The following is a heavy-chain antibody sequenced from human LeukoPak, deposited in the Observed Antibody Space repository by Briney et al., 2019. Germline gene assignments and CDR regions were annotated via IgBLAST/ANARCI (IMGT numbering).Heavy chain of an antibody. CDR2: IYCSGST. J-gene: IGHJ4*02. D-gene: IGHD6-19*01. V-gene: IGHV4-39*07. Sequence: PSETLSLTCTVSGGSISSSSYYWGWIRQPPGKGLEWIGSIYCSGSTYYNPSLKSRVTISVDTSKNQFSLKLSSVTAADTAVYYCARESSSGWYGKYFDYWGQGTLVTVSS. CDR3: ARESSSGWYGKYFDY. CDR1: GGSISSSSYY.